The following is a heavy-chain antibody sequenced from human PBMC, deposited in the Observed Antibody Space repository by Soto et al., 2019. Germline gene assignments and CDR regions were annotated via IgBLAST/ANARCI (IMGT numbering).Heavy chain of an antibody. D-gene: IGHD5-18*01. CDR1: GFTFSSYG. CDR2: ISYDGTAK. CDR3: VKARYAQLWLEDYGMDV. J-gene: IGHJ6*02. Sequence: QVQLVESGGGVVQPGRSLRLSCAASGFTFSSYGIHWVRQAPGKGLEWVALISYDGTAKYYADSVKGRFTISRDNSKNTLYLQMSSLGPEDTAVYYCVKARYAQLWLEDYGMDVWGQGTTVTV. V-gene: IGHV3-30*18.